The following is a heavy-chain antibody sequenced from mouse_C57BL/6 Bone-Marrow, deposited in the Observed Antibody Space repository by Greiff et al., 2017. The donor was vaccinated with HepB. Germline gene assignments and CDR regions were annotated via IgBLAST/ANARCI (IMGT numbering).Heavy chain of an antibody. CDR2: ISNLAYSI. D-gene: IGHD4-1*01. CDR3: ASGTGTWFAY. J-gene: IGHJ3*01. CDR1: GFTFSDYG. Sequence: EVMLVESGGGLVQPGGSLKLSCAASGFTFSDYGMAWVRQAPRKGPEWVAFISNLAYSIYYADTVTGRFTISRENAKNTLYLEMSSLRSEDTAMYYCASGTGTWFAYRGQGTLVTVSA. V-gene: IGHV5-15*01.